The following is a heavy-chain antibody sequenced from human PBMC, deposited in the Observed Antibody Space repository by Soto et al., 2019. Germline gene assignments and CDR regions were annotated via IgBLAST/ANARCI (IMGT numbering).Heavy chain of an antibody. CDR2: IDPSDSYT. CDR3: ARRQSSSWYGMDV. D-gene: IGHD6-13*01. Sequence: PGESLKISCKRSGYSFTSYWISWVRQMPGKGLEWMGRIDPSDSYTNYSPSFQGHVTISADKSISTAYLQWSSLKASDTAMYYCARRQSSSWYGMDVWGEGSTVTVSA. V-gene: IGHV5-10-1*01. CDR1: GYSFTSYW. J-gene: IGHJ6*04.